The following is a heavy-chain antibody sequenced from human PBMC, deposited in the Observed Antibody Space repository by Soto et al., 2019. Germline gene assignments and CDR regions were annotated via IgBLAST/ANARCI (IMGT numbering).Heavy chain of an antibody. CDR1: GFSISSAW. Sequence: EVQLVESGGGLVKRGGSLRLSCTASGFSISSAWMNWVRQAPGKGLEWVGRIKTKTQGETTDYPAPVKGRFTISRDDSKNTLYLQMNSLKMEDTAVYYCTTGSVVGYWGQGTLVTVSS. J-gene: IGHJ4*02. D-gene: IGHD3-3*01. V-gene: IGHV3-15*07. CDR2: IKTKTQGETT. CDR3: TTGSVVGY.